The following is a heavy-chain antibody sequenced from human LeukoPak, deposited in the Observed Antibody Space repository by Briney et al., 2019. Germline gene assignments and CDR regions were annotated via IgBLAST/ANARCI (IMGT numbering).Heavy chain of an antibody. Sequence: GGSLRLSCTASGFTFGDYAMSWFRQAPGKGLEWVGFIRSKAYGGTTEYAASVKGRFTISRDDSKSIAYLQMNSLKTEDTAVYYCTSENPGSNLYYWGQGTLVTVSS. CDR3: TSENPGSNLYY. J-gene: IGHJ4*02. V-gene: IGHV3-49*03. D-gene: IGHD3-10*01. CDR2: IRSKAYGGTT. CDR1: GFTFGDYA.